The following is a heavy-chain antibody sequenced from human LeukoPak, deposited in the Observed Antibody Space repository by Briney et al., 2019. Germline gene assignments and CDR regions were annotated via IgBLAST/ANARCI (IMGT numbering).Heavy chain of an antibody. D-gene: IGHD2-15*01. V-gene: IGHV3-23*01. Sequence: QAGGSLRLSCAASGFTFSSYAMSWVRQAPGKGLEWVSAISGSGGSTYYADSVKGRFTISRDNSKNTLYLQMNSLTVEDTAIYYCAKNADRGAYCRGGSCYPYYYYYMDVWGTGTTVTISS. CDR2: ISGSGGST. CDR1: GFTFSSYA. CDR3: AKNADRGAYCRGGSCYPYYYYYMDV. J-gene: IGHJ6*03.